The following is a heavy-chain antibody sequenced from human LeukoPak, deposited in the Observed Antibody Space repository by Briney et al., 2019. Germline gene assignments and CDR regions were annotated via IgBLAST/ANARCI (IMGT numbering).Heavy chain of an antibody. CDR1: GGTFSSYA. Sequence: SVKVSCKASGGTFSSYAISWVRQAPGQGLEWMGRIVPIFGTANYAQKFQGRVTITTDESTSTAYMELSSLRSEDTAVYYCARRYCSSTSCYNVAFDIWGQGTMVTVSS. CDR3: ARRYCSSTSCYNVAFDI. CDR2: IVPIFGTA. J-gene: IGHJ3*02. D-gene: IGHD2-2*02. V-gene: IGHV1-69*05.